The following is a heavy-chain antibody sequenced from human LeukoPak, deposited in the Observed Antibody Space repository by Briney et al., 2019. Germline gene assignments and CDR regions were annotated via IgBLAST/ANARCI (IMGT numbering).Heavy chain of an antibody. Sequence: ASVKVSCKASGYTFTGYYIHWVRQAPGQGLEWMGWINPNGGGTNYAQKFQGRVTMTRDTSISTAYMELSSLRSDDTAIYYCARFGAEGYWGQGTLVTVSS. J-gene: IGHJ4*02. CDR3: ARFGAEGY. CDR1: GYTFTGYY. V-gene: IGHV1-2*02. CDR2: INPNGGGT. D-gene: IGHD1-26*01.